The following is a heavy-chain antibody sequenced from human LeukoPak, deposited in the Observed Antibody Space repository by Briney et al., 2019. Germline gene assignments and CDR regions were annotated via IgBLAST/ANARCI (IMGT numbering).Heavy chain of an antibody. J-gene: IGHJ3*02. Sequence: GGSLRLSCAASGFTFRDYYMSWIRQTPGKGLEWVSYISNSGSIIHYADSVKGRFTISRDNAKNSLNLQMNSLSAEDTAVYYCARETLGVAAFDIWGQGTMVTVSA. V-gene: IGHV3-11*01. CDR2: ISNSGSII. CDR3: ARETLGVAAFDI. CDR1: GFTFRDYY. D-gene: IGHD3-16*01.